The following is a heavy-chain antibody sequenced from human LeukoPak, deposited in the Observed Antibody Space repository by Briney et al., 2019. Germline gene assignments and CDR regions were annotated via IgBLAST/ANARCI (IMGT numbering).Heavy chain of an antibody. CDR3: ARDGMITFGGVIDSNWFDY. J-gene: IGHJ4*02. CDR2: ISSSSSYI. V-gene: IGHV3-21*01. D-gene: IGHD3-16*01. CDR1: GFTFSSYG. Sequence: GGSLRLSCAASGFTFSSYGMHWVRQAPGKGLEWVSSISSSSSYIYYADSVKGRFTISRDNAKNSLYLQMNSLRAEDTAVYYCARDGMITFGGVIDSNWFDYWGQGTLVTVSS.